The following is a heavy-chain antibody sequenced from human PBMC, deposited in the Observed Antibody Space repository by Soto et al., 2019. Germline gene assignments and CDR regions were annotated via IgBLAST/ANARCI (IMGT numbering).Heavy chain of an antibody. CDR1: GYTFTSYY. J-gene: IGHJ6*02. D-gene: IGHD3-16*01. Sequence: ASVKVSCKASGYTFTSYYIHWVRQAPGQGLEWMGMINPSGGSTDYAQNFQGRVTMTRDPSTSTVYMELSSLRSDDTAVYYCAKDRGRATAREYYYYGMDVWGQGNTVTVSS. CDR3: AKDRGRATAREYYYYGMDV. CDR2: INPSGGST. V-gene: IGHV1-46*01.